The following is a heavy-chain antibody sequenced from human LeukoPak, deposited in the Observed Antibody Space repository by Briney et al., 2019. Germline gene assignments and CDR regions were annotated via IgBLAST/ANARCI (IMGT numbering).Heavy chain of an antibody. D-gene: IGHD6-19*01. V-gene: IGHV3-73*01. J-gene: IGHJ4*02. Sequence: PGGSLRLSCAASGFTFSGSAMHWVRQASGKGLEWVGRIRSKANSYATAYAASVKGRFTISRDDSKNTAYLQMNSLKTEDTAVYYCTKRFESIAVAGRKAIDYWGQGTLVTVSS. CDR1: GFTFSGSA. CDR2: IRSKANSYAT. CDR3: TKRFESIAVAGRKAIDY.